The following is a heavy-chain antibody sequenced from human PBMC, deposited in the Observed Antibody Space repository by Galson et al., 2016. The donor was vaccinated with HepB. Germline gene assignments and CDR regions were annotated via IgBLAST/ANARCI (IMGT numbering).Heavy chain of an antibody. CDR3: ARQGDYSNQWSPFDY. J-gene: IGHJ4*02. CDR1: GYSFTNYW. V-gene: IGHV5-51*01. CDR2: IWPGASET. Sequence: QSGAAVKKPGESLKISCTASGYSFTNYWIAWVRQMPGKGLEWMGIIWPGASETTYSPSFQGQLTISADKSISIASLQWSSLRASDAPVYYCARQGDYSNQWSPFDYWGQGALVTVSS. D-gene: IGHD6-13*01.